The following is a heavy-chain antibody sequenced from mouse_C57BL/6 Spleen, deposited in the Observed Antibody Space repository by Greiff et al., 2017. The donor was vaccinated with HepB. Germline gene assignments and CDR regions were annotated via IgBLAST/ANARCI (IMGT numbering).Heavy chain of an antibody. D-gene: IGHD1-1*01. CDR1: GYTFTDYE. V-gene: IGHV1-15*01. Sequence: VQRVESGAELVRPGASVTLSCKASGYTFTDYEMHWVKQTPVHGLEWIGAIDPETGGTAYNQKFKGKAILTADKSSSTAYMELRSLTSEDSAVYYCTRGGAVVARDYWGQGTTLTVSS. CDR2: IDPETGGT. J-gene: IGHJ2*01. CDR3: TRGGAVVARDY.